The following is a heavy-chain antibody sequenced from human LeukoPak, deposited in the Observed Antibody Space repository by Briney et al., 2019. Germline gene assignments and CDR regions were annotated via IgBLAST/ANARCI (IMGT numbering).Heavy chain of an antibody. CDR1: GGSFSGYY. CDR3: ARGGYYYYYGMDV. J-gene: IGHJ6*02. V-gene: IGHV4-34*01. CDR2: INRSGST. Sequence: SETLSLTCAVYGGSFSGYYWSWIRQPPGKGLEWIGEINRSGSTNYNPSLKSRVTISVDTSKNQFSLKLSSVTAADTAVYYCARGGYYYYYGMDVWGQGPTVTVSS.